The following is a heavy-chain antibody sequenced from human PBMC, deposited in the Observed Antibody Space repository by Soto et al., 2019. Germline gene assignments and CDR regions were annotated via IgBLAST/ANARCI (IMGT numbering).Heavy chain of an antibody. Sequence: SVKVSCKASGGTFSTFGISWVRQAPGQGLEWMGGIIPFFGTARYSQKFEDRITITADESTNTVYMDLRSLTSEDTAIYCCAKSAPMDAGDKYYYDFWGQGALVTVSS. V-gene: IGHV1-69*13. D-gene: IGHD4-17*01. CDR3: AKSAPMDAGDKYYYDF. CDR2: IIPFFGTA. J-gene: IGHJ4*02. CDR1: GGTFSTFG.